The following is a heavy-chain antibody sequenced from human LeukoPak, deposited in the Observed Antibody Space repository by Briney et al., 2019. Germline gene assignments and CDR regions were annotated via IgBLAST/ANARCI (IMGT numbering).Heavy chain of an antibody. Sequence: GGSLRLSCAASGFTFDGYAMHWVRQAPGKGLEWVSGISWNSGSIGYADSVKGRFTISRDNAKNSLYLQMNSLRAEDTALYYCAKAYNYDISGSSFDCWGQGTLVTVSS. J-gene: IGHJ4*02. D-gene: IGHD3-22*01. CDR1: GFTFDGYA. CDR3: AKAYNYDISGSSFDC. V-gene: IGHV3-9*01. CDR2: ISWNSGSI.